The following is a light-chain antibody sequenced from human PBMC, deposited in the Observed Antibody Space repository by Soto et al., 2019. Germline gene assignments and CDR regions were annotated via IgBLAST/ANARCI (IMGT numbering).Light chain of an antibody. J-gene: IGKJ1*01. CDR3: QQYNNWPPWT. V-gene: IGKV3D-15*01. CDR1: QSVSSN. CDR2: GAS. Sequence: GERATLSCRASQSVSSNLAWYQQKPGQAPRLLIYGASTRATGIPARFSGSGSGTEFTLTISSLLSEDFAVYYCQQYNNWPPWTFGQGTKVDTK.